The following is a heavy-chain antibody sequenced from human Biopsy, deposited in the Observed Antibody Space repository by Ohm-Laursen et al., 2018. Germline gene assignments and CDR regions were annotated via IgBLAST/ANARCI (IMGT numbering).Heavy chain of an antibody. J-gene: IGHJ4*02. CDR1: GFTFSAFS. Sequence: GSLRLSYTASGFTFSAFSMNWVRQAPGRGLEWVSIIGVDGRTIYYADSVKGRFTISRDNSKNTLYLQMNSLRADDTAVYYCAKSGIGTVTRHFDLWGQGTLVTVSS. V-gene: IGHV3-23*01. CDR3: AKSGIGTVTRHFDL. CDR2: IGVDGRTI. D-gene: IGHD4-17*01.